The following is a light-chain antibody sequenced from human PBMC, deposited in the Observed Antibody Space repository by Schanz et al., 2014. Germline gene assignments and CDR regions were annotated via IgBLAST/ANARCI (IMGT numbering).Light chain of an antibody. J-gene: IGKJ2*01. CDR2: GAS. CDR3: QLYGSSPRYT. Sequence: EIVLTQSSGTLSLSPGERATLSCRASQSVSISYLAWYQQRPGQAPRLLIYGASSRATGIPDRFSGSGSGTDFTLTISRLEPEDFAVYYCQLYGSSPRYTFGQGTKLEIK. V-gene: IGKV3-20*01. CDR1: QSVSISY.